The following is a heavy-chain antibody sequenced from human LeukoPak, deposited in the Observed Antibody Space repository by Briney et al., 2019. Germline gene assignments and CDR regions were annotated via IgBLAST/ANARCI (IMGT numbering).Heavy chain of an antibody. CDR3: ARGWVRDYDILTGSDY. CDR2: ISSSSSYI. Sequence: GSLRLSCAASGFTFNNYAMSWVRQAPGKGLEWVSSISSSSSYIYYADSVKGRFTISRDNTKNSLYLQMNSLRAEDTAVYYCARGWVRDYDILTGSDYWGQGTLVTVSS. V-gene: IGHV3-21*01. D-gene: IGHD3-9*01. CDR1: GFTFNNYA. J-gene: IGHJ4*02.